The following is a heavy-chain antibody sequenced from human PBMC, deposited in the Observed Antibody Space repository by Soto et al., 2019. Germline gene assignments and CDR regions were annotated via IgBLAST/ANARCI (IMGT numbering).Heavy chain of an antibody. D-gene: IGHD3-16*01. CDR3: ARDSFDRCGGRVNDGFVI. CDR2: IYYNEGT. J-gene: IGHJ3*02. CDR1: GGSISNGGIA. Sequence: QLQLQESGSGLVKPSQTLSLTCAVSGGSISNGGIAWNWIRQPPGKGLEWIGNIYYNEGTNYNPSLKSRVTISIDGSKNQFSLEMTSVTAADTAVYYCARDSFDRCGGRVNDGFVIWGQGTMVSVSS. V-gene: IGHV4-30-2*01.